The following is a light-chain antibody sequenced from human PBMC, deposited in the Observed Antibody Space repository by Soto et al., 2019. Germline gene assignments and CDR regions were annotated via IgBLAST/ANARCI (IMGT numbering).Light chain of an antibody. J-gene: IGKJ5*01. V-gene: IGKV3-11*01. CDR2: DST. CDR1: QSIHTS. CDR3: QQRNVWPPIT. Sequence: GLPQSPITLSRTPGRRAPLSCTASQSIHTSLAWYQQKPGQPPRLVVYDSTLRANGVPDRFGGSRSGTEFTLTINNLEPEDFAVYYCQQRNVWPPITFGQGTRLEI.